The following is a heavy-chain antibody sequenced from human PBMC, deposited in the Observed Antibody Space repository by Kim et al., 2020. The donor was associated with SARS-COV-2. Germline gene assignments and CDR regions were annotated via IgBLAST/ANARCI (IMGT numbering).Heavy chain of an antibody. D-gene: IGHD5-12*01. V-gene: IGHV4-30-4*01. CDR2: IYYSGST. Sequence: SETLSLTCTVSGGSISSGDYYWSWIRQPPGKGLEWIGYIYYSGSTYYNSSLKSRVTISVDTSKNQFSLKLSSVTAAITALYYCARLWGYGHRIDSWGQGTLVTVSS. CDR1: GGSISSGDYY. J-gene: IGHJ4*02. CDR3: ARLWGYGHRIDS.